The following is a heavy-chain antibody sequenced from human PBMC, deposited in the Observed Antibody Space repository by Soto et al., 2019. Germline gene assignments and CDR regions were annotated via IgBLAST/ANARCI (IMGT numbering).Heavy chain of an antibody. CDR1: GFTFTSYD. V-gene: IGHV3-23*01. CDR2: ISSSGVST. CDR3: AKCIAEYQLLSHFDY. Sequence: GGSLRLSCAASGFTFTSYDMSWVRQAPGKGLEWVSDISSSGVSTYYADSVKGRFTISRDNSKNTLHLQMNSLRAEDTAVYYCAKCIAEYQLLSHFDYWGQGTLVTVSS. J-gene: IGHJ4*02. D-gene: IGHD2-2*01.